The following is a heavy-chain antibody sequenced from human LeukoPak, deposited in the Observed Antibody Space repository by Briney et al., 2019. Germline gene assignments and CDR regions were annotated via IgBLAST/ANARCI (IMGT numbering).Heavy chain of an antibody. CDR1: GYTFTSYA. CDR3: ARDTLTYYYDSSGYQKAPVAFAI. J-gene: IGHJ3*02. Sequence: GASVKLSCKASGYTFTSYAMNWVRQAPGQGLEWMGWINTNTGNPTYAQGFTGRFVFSLDTSVSTAYLQISSLKAEDTAVYYCARDTLTYYYDSSGYQKAPVAFAIWGQGTMVTVSS. CDR2: INTNTGNP. D-gene: IGHD3-22*01. V-gene: IGHV7-4-1*02.